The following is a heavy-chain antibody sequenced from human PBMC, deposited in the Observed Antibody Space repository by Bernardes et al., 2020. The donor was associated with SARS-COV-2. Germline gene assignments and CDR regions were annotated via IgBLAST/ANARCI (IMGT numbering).Heavy chain of an antibody. J-gene: IGHJ2*01. V-gene: IGHV4-39*02. Sequence: SETLSLTCSFSGGPINSWSDYWVWVRQPPGKGLEWIATFHFEGAAYYNPSLNSRVTVSVDLSKNQLSLRLTSVTAADTAVYYCSRDLAPRLRDWYFDLWGHGTLVTVSS. CDR1: GGPINSWSDY. D-gene: IGHD5-12*01. CDR3: SRDLAPRLRDWYFDL. CDR2: FHFEGAA.